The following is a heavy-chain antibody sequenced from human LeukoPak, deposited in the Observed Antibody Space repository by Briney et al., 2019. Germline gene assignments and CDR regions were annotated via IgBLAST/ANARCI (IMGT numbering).Heavy chain of an antibody. D-gene: IGHD2-15*01. V-gene: IGHV1-46*01. CDR1: GYTFTSYY. CDR3: ARRGVVVVAATPYYYYYYYMDV. CDR2: INPSGGST. J-gene: IGHJ6*03. Sequence: ASVKVSCEASGYTFTSYYMHWVRQAPGQGLEWMGIINPSGGSTSYAQKFQGRITMTRDMSTSTVYMELSSLGSEDTAVYYCARRGVVVVAATPYYYYYYYMDVWGKGTTVTVSS.